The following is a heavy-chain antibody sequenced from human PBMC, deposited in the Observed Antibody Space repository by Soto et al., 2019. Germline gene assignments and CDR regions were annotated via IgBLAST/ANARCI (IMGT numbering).Heavy chain of an antibody. V-gene: IGHV3-13*01. J-gene: IGHJ3*02. CDR1: GFTFSSYD. Sequence: GGSLRLSCAASGFTFSSYDMHWVRQATGKGLEWVSAIGTAGDTYYPGSVKGRFTISRENAKNSLYLQMNSLRAGDTAVYYCARGAREGLPDAFDIWGQGTMVTVSS. CDR2: IGTAGDT. D-gene: IGHD3-3*01. CDR3: ARGAREGLPDAFDI.